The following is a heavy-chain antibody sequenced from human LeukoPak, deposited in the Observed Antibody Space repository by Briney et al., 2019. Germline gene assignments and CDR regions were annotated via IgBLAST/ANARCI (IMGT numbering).Heavy chain of an antibody. J-gene: IGHJ4*02. CDR2: IYYSGST. CDR1: GGSISSSSYY. CDR3: ARFYFDFDY. D-gene: IGHD3-9*01. V-gene: IGHV4-39*01. Sequence: SETLSLTCTVSGGSISSSSYYWGWIRQPPGKGLEGIGSIYYSGSTYYNPSLKSRATISVDTSKNQFSLKLSSVTAADTAVYYCARFYFDFDYWGQGTLVTVSS.